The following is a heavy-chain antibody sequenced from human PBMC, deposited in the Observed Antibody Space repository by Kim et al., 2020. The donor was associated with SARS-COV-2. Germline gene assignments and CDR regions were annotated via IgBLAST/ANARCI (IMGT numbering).Heavy chain of an antibody. J-gene: IGHJ6*01. CDR2: ITYTGTT. Sequence: SETLSLTCVVSGGSIRSDDYYWGWIRQPPGKGLEWIASITYTGTTYFNPSLKSRVTVSVDTSEKHLSLTLASVTAADTALYYCARQQTYDYDRRDYYY. D-gene: IGHD3-22*01. V-gene: IGHV4-39*01. CDR3: ARQQTYDYDRRDYYY. CDR1: GGSIRSDDYY.